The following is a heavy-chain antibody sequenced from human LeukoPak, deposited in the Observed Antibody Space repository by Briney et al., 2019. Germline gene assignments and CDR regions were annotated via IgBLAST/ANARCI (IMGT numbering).Heavy chain of an antibody. J-gene: IGHJ4*02. Sequence: PGGSLRLSCAVSGFTSSNAWMSWVRQAPGKGLEWVGRIKSKTDGGTRDYAAPVKGRFTISRDDSKNTLYLQMNSLKTEDTAVYYCAREGTPGYFDSWGQGTLVTVSS. V-gene: IGHV3-15*01. CDR3: AREGTPGYFDS. CDR2: IKSKTDGGTR. CDR1: GFTSSNAW. D-gene: IGHD2-15*01.